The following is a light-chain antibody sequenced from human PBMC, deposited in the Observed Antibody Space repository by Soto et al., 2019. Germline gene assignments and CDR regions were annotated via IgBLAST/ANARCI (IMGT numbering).Light chain of an antibody. CDR3: QKYNSYSST. CDR1: QSISSW. Sequence: QMTKSLCTVSASVGYRSPITWRASQSISSWLAWYQQKPGKAPKLLIYDASSLESGVPSRFSGSGSGTEFTLTISSLQPDDFATYYCQKYNSYSSTFGKGKRRAIK. V-gene: IGKV1-5*01. CDR2: DAS. J-gene: IGKJ5*01.